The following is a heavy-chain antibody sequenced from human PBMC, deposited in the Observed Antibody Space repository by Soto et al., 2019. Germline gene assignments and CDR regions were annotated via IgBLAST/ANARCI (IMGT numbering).Heavy chain of an antibody. CDR3: ARDTTHEYSNNYYYYYGMDV. J-gene: IGHJ6*02. Sequence: GGSLRLSCAASGFTFSSYGMHWVRQAPGKGLEWVAVIWYDGSNKYYADSVKGRFTISRDNSKNTLYLQMNSLRAEDTAVYYCARDTTHEYSNNYYYYYGMDVWGQGTTVTVS. CDR2: IWYDGSNK. D-gene: IGHD4-4*01. V-gene: IGHV3-33*01. CDR1: GFTFSSYG.